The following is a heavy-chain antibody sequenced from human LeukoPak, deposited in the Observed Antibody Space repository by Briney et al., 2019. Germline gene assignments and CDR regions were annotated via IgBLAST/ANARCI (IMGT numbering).Heavy chain of an antibody. CDR3: ARGSTYYYDSSGYYYIVPFDY. D-gene: IGHD3-22*01. CDR2: IYYSGST. CDR1: GGSISSSSYY. Sequence: SETLSLTCTVSGGSISSSSYYWGWIRQPPGKGLEWIGSIYYSGSTYYNPSLKSRVTISVDTSKNQFSLTLSSVTAADTAVYYCARGSTYYYDSSGYYYIVPFDYWGQGTLVTVSS. J-gene: IGHJ4*02. V-gene: IGHV4-39*07.